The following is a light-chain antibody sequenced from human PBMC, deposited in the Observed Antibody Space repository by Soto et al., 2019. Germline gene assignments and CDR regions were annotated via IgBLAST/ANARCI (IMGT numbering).Light chain of an antibody. CDR3: LQDYTYPYT. CDR2: GAS. J-gene: IGKJ5*01. Sequence: AIQMTPSPSPLSASVGDRVTITCPASQGIRNELGWYQQKPGKAPKLLLYGASSLQSGVPSRFSGSGSGTDFTLTISSLQPEDFATYYCLQDYTYPYTFGQGTRLEIK. CDR1: QGIRNE. V-gene: IGKV1-6*01.